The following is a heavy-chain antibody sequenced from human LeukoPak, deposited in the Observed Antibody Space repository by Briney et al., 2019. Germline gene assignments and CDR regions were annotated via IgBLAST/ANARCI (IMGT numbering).Heavy chain of an antibody. Sequence: ASVKVSCKASGHTFTSYPLHWVRQAPGQRLEWMGWINTGNGNTKYSQKFQGRVTITRDTSASTAYMEVSSLRSEDTAVYYCARGRTAMAPFRDYWGQGTLVTVSS. CDR2: INTGNGNT. V-gene: IGHV1-3*04. J-gene: IGHJ4*02. D-gene: IGHD5-18*01. CDR1: GHTFTSYP. CDR3: ARGRTAMAPFRDY.